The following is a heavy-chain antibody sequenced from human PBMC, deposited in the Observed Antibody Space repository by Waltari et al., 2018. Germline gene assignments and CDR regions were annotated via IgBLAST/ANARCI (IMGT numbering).Heavy chain of an antibody. CDR1: GGSFSGYY. D-gene: IGHD2-15*01. V-gene: IGHV4-34*01. CDR3: ARAGGYCSGGSCYSVFNYYYCMDV. CDR2: INHSGST. Sequence: QVQLQQWGAGLLKPSETLSLTCAVYGGSFSGYYWSWIRQPPGKGLEWIGEINHSGSTTYNPSRKGRVTISVDTSKNQFSLKLSSVTAADTAVYYCARAGGYCSGGSCYSVFNYYYCMDVWGKGTTVTVSS. J-gene: IGHJ6*03.